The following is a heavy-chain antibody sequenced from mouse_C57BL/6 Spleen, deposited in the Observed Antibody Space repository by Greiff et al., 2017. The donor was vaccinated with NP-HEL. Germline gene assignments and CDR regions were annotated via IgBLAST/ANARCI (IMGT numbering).Heavy chain of an antibody. CDR1: GFTFTDYY. Sequence: EVQGVESGGGLVQPGGSLSLSCAASGFTFTDYYMSWVRQPPGKALEWLGFIRNKANGYTTEYSASVKGRFTISRDNSQSLLYLHMNALRAEDSATYYCARYTRLGGYFDYWGQGTTLTVSS. CDR3: ARYTRLGGYFDY. D-gene: IGHD4-1*01. J-gene: IGHJ2*01. CDR2: IRNKANGYTT. V-gene: IGHV7-3*01.